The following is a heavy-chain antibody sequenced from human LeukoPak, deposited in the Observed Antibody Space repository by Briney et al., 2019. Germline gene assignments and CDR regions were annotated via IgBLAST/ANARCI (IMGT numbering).Heavy chain of an antibody. CDR2: VSYSGST. Sequence: SETLSLTCAVSGGSISSGYFFWGWIRQPPGRGLEFIATVSYSGSTNYNPSLKSRVTISVDTSKNQFSLKLSSVTAADTAVYYCACLFSGETYHSDYFDYWGQGTLVTVSS. CDR1: GGSISSGYFF. D-gene: IGHD2-2*01. V-gene: IGHV4-39*07. J-gene: IGHJ4*02. CDR3: ACLFSGETYHSDYFDY.